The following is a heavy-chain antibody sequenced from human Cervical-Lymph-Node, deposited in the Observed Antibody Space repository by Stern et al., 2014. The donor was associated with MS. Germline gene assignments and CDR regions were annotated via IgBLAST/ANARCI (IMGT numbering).Heavy chain of an antibody. CDR3: AKDRHWNSLDK. D-gene: IGHD1-1*01. Sequence: EVQLVESGGGLVQPGGSLRLSCAASGFTFSSFWMHWVRQAPGKGLEWVSRIDAGGSYTAYADSVRGRFTISRDNAKNTLYLQMNSLRAEDTAVYFCAKDRHWNSLDKWGQGILVTVSS. J-gene: IGHJ4*02. CDR1: GFTFSSFW. CDR2: IDAGGSYT. V-gene: IGHV3-74*01.